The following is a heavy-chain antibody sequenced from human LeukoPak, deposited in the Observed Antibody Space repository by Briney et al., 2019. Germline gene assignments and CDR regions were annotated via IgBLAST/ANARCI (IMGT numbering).Heavy chain of an antibody. CDR2: INPNSGGT. CDR1: GYTFTGYY. Sequence: ASVKVSCKASGYTFTGYYMHWVRQAPGQGLEWMGWINPNSGGTNYAQKLQGRVTMTTDTSTSAAYMELRSLRSDDTAVYYCARVVGDILTGYYFDYWGQGTLVTVSS. D-gene: IGHD3-9*01. CDR3: ARVVGDILTGYYFDY. J-gene: IGHJ4*02. V-gene: IGHV1-2*02.